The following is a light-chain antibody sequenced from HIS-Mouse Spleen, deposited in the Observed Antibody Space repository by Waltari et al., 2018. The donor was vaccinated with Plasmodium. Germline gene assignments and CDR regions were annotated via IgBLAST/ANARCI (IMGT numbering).Light chain of an antibody. CDR1: QSISSW. J-gene: IGKJ2*01. Sequence: DIQMTQSHSTLSASVGDRVTITCRASQSISSWLAWYQQKPGKAPKILIYKESSLESGVPSRFSGSGSGTEFTLTISSLQPDDFATYYCQQYNSYSYTFGQGTKLEIK. CDR3: QQYNSYSYT. V-gene: IGKV1-5*03. CDR2: KES.